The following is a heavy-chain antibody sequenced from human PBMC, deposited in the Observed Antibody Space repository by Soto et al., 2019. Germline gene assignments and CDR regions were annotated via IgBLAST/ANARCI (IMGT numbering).Heavy chain of an antibody. CDR1: SASLSSSTYY. V-gene: IGHV4-39*01. J-gene: IGHJ6*02. CDR2: IYYSGST. CDR3: ARHGGSGWKGLMDV. Sequence: ASETLSLTCSVSSASLSSSTYYWSWIRQPPGKGLEWIGSIYYSGSTYYNPSLKSRVTISVDTSKNQFSLKLSSVTAADTAVYYCARHGGSGWKGLMDVWGQGTTVTVSS. D-gene: IGHD6-19*01.